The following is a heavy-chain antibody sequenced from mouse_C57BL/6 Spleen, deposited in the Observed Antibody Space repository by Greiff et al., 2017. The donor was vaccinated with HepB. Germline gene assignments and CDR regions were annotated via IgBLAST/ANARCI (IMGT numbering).Heavy chain of an antibody. CDR3: ARNGYYVGFAY. Sequence: VQLQQPGAELVKPGASVKLSCKASGYTFTSYWMHWVKQRPGQGLEWIGMIHPNSGSTNYNEKFKSKATLTVDKSSSTAYMQLSSLTSEDSAVYYCARNGYYVGFAYWGQGTLVTVSA. D-gene: IGHD2-3*01. V-gene: IGHV1-64*01. J-gene: IGHJ3*01. CDR1: GYTFTSYW. CDR2: IHPNSGST.